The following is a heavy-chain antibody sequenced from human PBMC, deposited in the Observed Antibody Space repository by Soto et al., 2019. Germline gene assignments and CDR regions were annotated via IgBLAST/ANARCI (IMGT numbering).Heavy chain of an antibody. V-gene: IGHV1-18*01. Sequence: ASVKVSCKASGGTFSSYAISWVRQAPGQGLEWMGWISAYNGNTNYAQKLQGRVTMTTDTSTSTAYMELRSLRSDDTAVYYCARDSSSWGYYYYGMDVWGQGTTVTVSS. CDR3: ARDSSSWGYYYYGMDV. CDR2: ISAYNGNT. CDR1: GGTFSSYA. J-gene: IGHJ6*02. D-gene: IGHD6-13*01.